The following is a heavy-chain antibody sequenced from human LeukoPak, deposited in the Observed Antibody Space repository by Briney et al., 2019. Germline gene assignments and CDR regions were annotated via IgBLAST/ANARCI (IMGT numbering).Heavy chain of an antibody. CDR3: ARESDYGDYGGDY. CDR1: GFTFSSYA. J-gene: IGHJ4*02. D-gene: IGHD4-17*01. CDR2: ISSNGGST. Sequence: PGGSLRLSCAASGFTFSSYAMHWVRQAPGKGLEYVSAISSNGGSTYYANSVKGRFTISRDNSKNTLYLQMGSLRAEDMAVYYCARESDYGDYGGDYWGQGTLVTVSS. V-gene: IGHV3-64*01.